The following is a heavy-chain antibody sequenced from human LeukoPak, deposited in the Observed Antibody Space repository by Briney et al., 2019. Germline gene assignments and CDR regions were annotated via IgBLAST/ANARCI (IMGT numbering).Heavy chain of an antibody. V-gene: IGHV1-58*02. CDR2: IVVGSGNT. CDR3: AAGLEAATNMLDYYYYGMDV. D-gene: IGHD5-24*01. Sequence: GTSVKVSCKASGFTFSSSAMQWVRQARGQRLEWIGWIVVGSGNTNYAQKFQERVTITRDMSTGTAYMELSSLRSEDTAVYYCAAGLEAATNMLDYYYYGMDVWGQGTTVTVSS. CDR1: GFTFSSSA. J-gene: IGHJ6*02.